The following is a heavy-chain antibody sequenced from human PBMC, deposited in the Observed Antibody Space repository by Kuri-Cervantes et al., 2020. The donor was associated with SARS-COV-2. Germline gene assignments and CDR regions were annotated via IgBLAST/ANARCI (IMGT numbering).Heavy chain of an antibody. CDR2: FSTSNGKT. CDR1: GYTFTSYG. J-gene: IGHJ5*01. D-gene: IGHD3-10*01. CDR3: AKEYGLGTYSPWFDS. Sequence: ASVKVSCKASGYTFTSYGISWVRQAPGQGLEWLAIFSTSNGKTHYAQKFQGRVTPTTDTSTRTAYMELRSLRSDDTAVYYCAKEYGLGTYSPWFDSWGQGTLVTVSS. V-gene: IGHV1-18*01.